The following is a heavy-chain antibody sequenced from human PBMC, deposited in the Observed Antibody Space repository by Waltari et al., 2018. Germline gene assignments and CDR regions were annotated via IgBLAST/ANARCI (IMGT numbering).Heavy chain of an antibody. CDR1: KY. CDR3: ARHGYVDAVAGRPYYFDY. J-gene: IGHJ4*02. V-gene: IGHV3-66*04. Sequence: KYIHWVRQAPGKGVEWVAVMYGGGNSFYADSVRGRFTISRDHSKNTLYLQMNSLRVEDTAVYYCARHGYVDAVAGRPYYFDYWGQGTLVTVSS. D-gene: IGHD6-19*01. CDR2: MYGGGNS.